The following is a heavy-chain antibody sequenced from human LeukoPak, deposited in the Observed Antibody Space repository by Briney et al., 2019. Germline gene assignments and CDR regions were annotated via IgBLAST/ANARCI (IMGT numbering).Heavy chain of an antibody. J-gene: IGHJ4*02. CDR3: ARLKLLWSNYFDY. CDR2: IKQDGSEK. V-gene: IGHV3-7*01. D-gene: IGHD2-2*01. CDR1: GGSISSSSYY. Sequence: PSETLSLTCTVSGGSISSSSYYWGWIRQPPGKGLEWVANIKQDGSEKYYVDSVKGRFTISRDNAKNSLYLQMNSLRAEDTAVYYCARLKLLWSNYFDYWGQGTLVTVSS.